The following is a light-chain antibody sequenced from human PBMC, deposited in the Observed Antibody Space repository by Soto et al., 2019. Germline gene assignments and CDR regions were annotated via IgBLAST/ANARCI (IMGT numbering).Light chain of an antibody. J-gene: IGLJ2*01. CDR3: SSYAGSIFVV. Sequence: QSVLTQPPSASGSPGQSVTISCTGTSSDVGGYNYISWYQQHPGKAPKLMIYEVSKRPSGVPDRFSGSKSGNTASQTVSGLQAEDEADYYCSSYAGSIFVVFGGGTKVTVL. V-gene: IGLV2-8*01. CDR1: SSDVGGYNY. CDR2: EVS.